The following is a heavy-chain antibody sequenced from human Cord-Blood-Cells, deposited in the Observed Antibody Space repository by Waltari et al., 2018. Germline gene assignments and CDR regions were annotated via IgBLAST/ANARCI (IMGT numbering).Heavy chain of an antibody. CDR2: INSDGSST. J-gene: IGHJ4*02. CDR3: ASPGGYCSSTSCPFDY. D-gene: IGHD2-2*01. CDR1: GFTFSSYW. V-gene: IGHV3-74*01. Sequence: EVQLVESGGGLVQPGGSLRLSCAASGFTFSSYWMHWVRQAPGKGLGWCSRINSDGSSTSYAGSVKGLFTISRDNAKNTLYLKRNSLRAEDTAVYDCASPGGYCSSTSCPFDYWGQGTLVTVSS.